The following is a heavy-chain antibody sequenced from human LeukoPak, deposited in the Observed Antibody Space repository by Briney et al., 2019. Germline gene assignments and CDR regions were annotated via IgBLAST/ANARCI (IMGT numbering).Heavy chain of an antibody. CDR2: IIPILDTT. CDR1: GGTFSSYA. D-gene: IGHD2-2*01. J-gene: IGHJ4*02. CDR3: ARLRVVPAAKVYYFDY. V-gene: IGHV1-69*01. Sequence: SVKVSCKTSGGTFSSYAVSWVRQAPGQRLEWMGGIIPILDTTNYAQKFQGRVTITADESASTVYMELSSLRFEDTAVYYCARLRVVPAAKVYYFDYWGQGTLVTVSS.